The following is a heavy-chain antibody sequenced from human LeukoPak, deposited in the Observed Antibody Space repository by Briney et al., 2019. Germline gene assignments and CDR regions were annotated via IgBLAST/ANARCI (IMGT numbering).Heavy chain of an antibody. D-gene: IGHD6-19*01. CDR3: KRDAYESTVADYFDL. Sequence: WGSLRLTCAASGFTFSSYAITWIRQAPAKGLEWVSTIINSGGTPYYSDSVKGRFTISRDISRNTLYLHMTSLRAEDTAIYYCKRDAYESTVADYFDLWGQGTMVTVSS. CDR1: GFTFSSYA. J-gene: IGHJ3*01. V-gene: IGHV3-23*01. CDR2: IINSGGTP.